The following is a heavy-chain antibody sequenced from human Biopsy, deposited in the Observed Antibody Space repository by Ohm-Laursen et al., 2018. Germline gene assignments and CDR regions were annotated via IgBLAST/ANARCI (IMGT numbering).Heavy chain of an antibody. J-gene: IGHJ6*02. CDR3: VRGVDYYDPYHYYALDV. D-gene: IGHD3-22*01. CDR2: INHSGRT. V-gene: IGHV4-34*01. CDR1: GESFNGYY. Sequence: GTLSLTCAVYGESFNGYYWSWIRQTPGKGLEWIGEINHSGRTNYNPSLKSRVTISVDASKNQFSLKVRSVTAADTAVYYCVRGVDYYDPYHYYALDVWGQGTTVTVSS.